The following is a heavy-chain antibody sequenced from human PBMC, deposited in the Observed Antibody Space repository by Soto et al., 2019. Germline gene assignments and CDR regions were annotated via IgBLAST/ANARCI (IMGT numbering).Heavy chain of an antibody. V-gene: IGHV1-69*06. Sequence: QVQLVQSGAEVKKPGSSVKVSCKASGGTFSSLDINWVRQAPGQGLEWMGGNIPISETTNYAQIFQGRVSIVADISTSTAYMELSRLRSEDTAVYYCARALLSHSYDSGGYDSYFHAMDVWGQGTPVTVSS. CDR2: NIPISETT. CDR1: GGTFSSLD. CDR3: ARALLSHSYDSGGYDSYFHAMDV. J-gene: IGHJ6*02. D-gene: IGHD3-22*01.